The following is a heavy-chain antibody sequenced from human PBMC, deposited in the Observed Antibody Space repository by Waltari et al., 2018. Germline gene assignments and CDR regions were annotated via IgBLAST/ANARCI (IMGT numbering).Heavy chain of an antibody. V-gene: IGHV1-69*13. CDR1: GGTFSSHP. CDR2: IIPIFGTA. J-gene: IGHJ4*02. CDR3: ARDRRATTRIFDY. Sequence: QVQLVQSGAEVKTPGSSVKVSCKASGGTFSSHPLSWVRQDPGQGLEVMGGIIPIFGTANYAQKFQGRVTITADESTSTAYMELSSLRSEDTAVYYCARDRRATTRIFDYWGQGTLVTVSS. D-gene: IGHD1-26*01.